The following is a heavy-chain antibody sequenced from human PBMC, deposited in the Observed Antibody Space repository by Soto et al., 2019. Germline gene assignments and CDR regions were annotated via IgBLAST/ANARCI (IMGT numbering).Heavy chain of an antibody. CDR2: ISVSGGST. CDR3: AKPPSNYYGDYAX. CDR1: GFTFSSYA. D-gene: IGHD4-17*01. V-gene: IGHV3-23*01. Sequence: SLRLSCASSGFTFSSYAMSWVRQAPGKGLEWFSAISVSGGSTYYADSVKGRFTISRDNSKNTLYLQMNSLRAEDTAVYYCAKPPSNYYGDYAXWGQGTLVTVSX. J-gene: IGHJ5*02.